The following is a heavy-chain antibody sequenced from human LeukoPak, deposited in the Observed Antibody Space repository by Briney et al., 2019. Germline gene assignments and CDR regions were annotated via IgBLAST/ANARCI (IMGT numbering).Heavy chain of an antibody. D-gene: IGHD2-2*01. J-gene: IGHJ5*02. Sequence: GRSLRLSCAASGFTFDDYAMHWVRQAPGKGLEWVSGISWNSGSIGYADSVKGRFTISRDNSKNTLYLQMNSLRAEDTAVYYCAKKGVVPAAHITSWGQGTLVTVSS. V-gene: IGHV3-9*01. CDR3: AKKGVVPAAHITS. CDR2: ISWNSGSI. CDR1: GFTFDDYA.